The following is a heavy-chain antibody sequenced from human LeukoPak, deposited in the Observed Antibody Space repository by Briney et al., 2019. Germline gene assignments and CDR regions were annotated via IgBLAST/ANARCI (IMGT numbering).Heavy chain of an antibody. D-gene: IGHD1-26*01. CDR3: ARDGAFDY. CDR1: GFTFSTYG. CDR2: INLNSGGT. V-gene: IGHV1-2*02. Sequence: PGRSLRLSCAASGFTFSTYGLHWVRQAPGQGLEWMGWINLNSGGTNYAQKFQDRVTMTRDTSISTAYMELSRLTSDDTAVYYCARDGAFDYWGQGTLVTVSS. J-gene: IGHJ4*02.